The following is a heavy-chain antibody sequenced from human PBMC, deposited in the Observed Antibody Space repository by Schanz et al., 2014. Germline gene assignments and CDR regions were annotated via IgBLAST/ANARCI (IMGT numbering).Heavy chain of an antibody. CDR3: ARANYRRKINFDY. Sequence: QVQLVESGGGVVQPGRSLRLSCAASGFTFSSYAMHWVRQAPGKGLEWVSDISSGSSYANYADSVKGRFTISRDNSKNTLYLQMNSLRAEDTAVYYCARANYRRKINFDYWGRGTLVTVSS. D-gene: IGHD3-10*01. V-gene: IGHV3-30*04. CDR2: ISSGSSYA. CDR1: GFTFSSYA. J-gene: IGHJ4*02.